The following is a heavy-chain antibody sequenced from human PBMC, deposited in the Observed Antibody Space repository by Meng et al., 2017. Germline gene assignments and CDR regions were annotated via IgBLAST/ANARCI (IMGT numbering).Heavy chain of an antibody. Sequence: VESGGGLGQPGGSLILSCAASGFTFSTYGMHWVRQVTGKGLEWVSAISIGGDTFYAGSVEGRFTISRENAKNSVYLQMNSLRDGDTAVYYCVRKIGGTTNFDLWGRGTLVTVSS. CDR1: GFTFSTYG. CDR2: ISIGGDT. V-gene: IGHV3-13*01. J-gene: IGHJ2*01. CDR3: VRKIGGTTNFDL. D-gene: IGHD1-7*01.